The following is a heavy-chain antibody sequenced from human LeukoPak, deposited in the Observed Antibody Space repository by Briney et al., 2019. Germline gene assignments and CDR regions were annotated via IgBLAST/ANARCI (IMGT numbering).Heavy chain of an antibody. CDR2: INPNSGGT. V-gene: IGHV1-2*02. J-gene: IGHJ4*02. CDR1: GYTFIGYY. CDR3: ARGKVVTMVRGVIITYFDY. Sequence: GASVKVPCKASGYTFIGYYMQWVRQAPGQGLEWMGWINPNSGGTNYAQKFQGRVTMTRDTSISTAYMELSRLTSDDTAVYYCARGKVVTMVRGVIITYFDYWGQGTLVTVSS. D-gene: IGHD3-10*01.